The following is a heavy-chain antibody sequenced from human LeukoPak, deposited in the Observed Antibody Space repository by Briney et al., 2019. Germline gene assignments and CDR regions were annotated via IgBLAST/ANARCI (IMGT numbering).Heavy chain of an antibody. CDR3: ARGDGDYVSPLDY. CDR2: IYYSWST. J-gene: IGHJ4*02. D-gene: IGHD4-17*01. CDR1: GGSISSSSYY. Sequence: SDPLSLPWTVAGGSISSSSYYSGWMRQPPGKRLEGFGSIYYSWSTYYYPCLESRVTISVDTSKDQFSLKLSSVTAADTAVYYCARGDGDYVSPLDYWGQGTLVIVSS. V-gene: IGHV4-39*07.